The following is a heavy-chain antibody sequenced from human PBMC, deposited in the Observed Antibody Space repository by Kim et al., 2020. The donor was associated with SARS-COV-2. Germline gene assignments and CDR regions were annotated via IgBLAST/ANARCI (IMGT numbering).Heavy chain of an antibody. D-gene: IGHD2-15*01. CDR1: GFTFSSYG. V-gene: IGHV3-33*01. Sequence: GGSLRLSCAASGFTFSSYGMHWVRQAPGKGLEWVAVIWYDGSNKYYADSVKGRFTISRDNSKNTLYLQMNSLRAEDTAVYYCARVGVAAANPFNWFDPWGQGTLVTVSS. CDR3: ARVGVAAANPFNWFDP. J-gene: IGHJ5*02. CDR2: IWYDGSNK.